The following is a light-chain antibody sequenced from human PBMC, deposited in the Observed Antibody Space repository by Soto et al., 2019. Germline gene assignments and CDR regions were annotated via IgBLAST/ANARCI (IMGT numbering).Light chain of an antibody. Sequence: DIQMTQSPSSLSASVGDRVTITCRASQDIRNDLAWYQQKPGKVPKVLIHAASTLQSGVPSRFSGRGSGTDFTLTISGLQPDDVATYYCQKCNIAPFTFGPGTKVDIK. CDR1: QDIRND. CDR3: QKCNIAPFT. CDR2: AAS. J-gene: IGKJ3*01. V-gene: IGKV1-27*01.